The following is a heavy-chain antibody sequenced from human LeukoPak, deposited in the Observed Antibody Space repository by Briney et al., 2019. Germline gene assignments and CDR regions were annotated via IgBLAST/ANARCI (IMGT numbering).Heavy chain of an antibody. J-gene: IGHJ4*02. CDR3: AKDGYYGSGSLNYFDC. Sequence: GRSLRLSCAASGFIFDDYAMHWVRQAPGKGLEWVSGISWNSGSIGYADSVKGRFTISRDNAKNSLYLQMNSLRAEDTALYYCAKDGYYGSGSLNYFDCWGQGTLVTVSS. CDR1: GFIFDDYA. D-gene: IGHD3-10*01. CDR2: ISWNSGSI. V-gene: IGHV3-9*01.